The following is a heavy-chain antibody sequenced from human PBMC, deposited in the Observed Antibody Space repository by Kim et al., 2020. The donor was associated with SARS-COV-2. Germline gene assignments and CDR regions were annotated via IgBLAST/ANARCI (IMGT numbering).Heavy chain of an antibody. V-gene: IGHV3-15*01. CDR1: GFTFSNAW. D-gene: IGHD6-13*01. J-gene: IGHJ4*02. Sequence: GGSLRLSCAASGFTFSNAWMSWVRQAPGKGLEWVGRIKSKTDGGTTDYAAPVKGRFTISRDDSKNTLYLQMNSLKTEDTAVYYCTTLAAAGPWEDYWGQGTLVTVSS. CDR2: IKSKTDGGTT. CDR3: TTLAAAGPWEDY.